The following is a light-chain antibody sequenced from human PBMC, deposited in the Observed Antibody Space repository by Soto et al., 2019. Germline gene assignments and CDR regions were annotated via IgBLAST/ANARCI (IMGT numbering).Light chain of an antibody. V-gene: IGKV1-33*01. J-gene: IGKJ5*01. CDR1: EHISKY. Sequence: DIQMTQLPSSLSASVGDRVTITCQASEHISKYLTWYQQKPGKAPKLLISEASNLETGVPSRFSGSGSGTVLTFNISRLQPDDIATYFCQQYEDLPRTFGQGTRLEIK. CDR2: EAS. CDR3: QQYEDLPRT.